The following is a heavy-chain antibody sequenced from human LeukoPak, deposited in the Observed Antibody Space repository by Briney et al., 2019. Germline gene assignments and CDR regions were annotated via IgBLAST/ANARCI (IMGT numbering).Heavy chain of an antibody. Sequence: PSETLSLTCTVSDGSISSYYWSWIRQPPGKGLEWIGYIYYSGSTNYNPSLKSRVTISVDTSKDQFSLKLSSVTAADTAVYFCARDGEMATIENYFEYWGQGTLVTVSS. V-gene: IGHV4-59*12. CDR3: ARDGEMATIENYFEY. J-gene: IGHJ4*02. CDR2: IYYSGST. D-gene: IGHD5-24*01. CDR1: DGSISSYY.